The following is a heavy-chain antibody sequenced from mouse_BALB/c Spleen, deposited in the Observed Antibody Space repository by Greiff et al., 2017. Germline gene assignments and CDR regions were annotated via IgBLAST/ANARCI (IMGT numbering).Heavy chain of an antibody. J-gene: IGHJ3*01. CDR3: AREKGDDYDGSWCAY. V-gene: IGHV1-20*02. D-gene: IGHD2-4*01. CDR1: GYSFTGYF. Sequence: VQLQQSGPELVKPGASVKISCKASGYSFTGYFMNWVMQSHGKSLEWIGRINPYNGDTFYNQKFKGKATLTVDKSSSTAHMELRSLASEDSAVYYCAREKGDDYDGSWCAYWGQGTLVTVSA. CDR2: INPYNGDT.